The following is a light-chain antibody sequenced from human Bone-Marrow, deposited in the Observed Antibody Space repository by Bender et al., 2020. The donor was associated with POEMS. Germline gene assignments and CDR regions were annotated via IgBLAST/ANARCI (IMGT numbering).Light chain of an antibody. J-gene: IGLJ3*02. Sequence: SYEVTQPPSVSVSPGQTASITCSGDDLGDKYVAWYQQKPGQSPVLVIYQDTKRPSGIPERFSGSNSGNTATLTISGLQSADEADYFCAVWDASLNSWVFGGGTKLTV. CDR3: AVWDASLNSWV. CDR1: DLGDKY. CDR2: QDT. V-gene: IGLV3-1*01.